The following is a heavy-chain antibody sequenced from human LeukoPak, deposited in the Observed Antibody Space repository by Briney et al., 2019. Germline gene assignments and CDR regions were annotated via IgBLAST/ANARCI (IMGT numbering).Heavy chain of an antibody. CDR1: GFTFRSSE. CDR2: ISDGGKTK. Sequence: GGSLRLSCAASGFTFRSSEMNWVRQAPGKGLEWVSYISDGGKTKYYADSVKGRFTISRDNAKNTLYLQMNSLRAEDTAVYYCAKAGYCSGGSCRFDAFDIWGQGTMVTVSS. D-gene: IGHD2-15*01. CDR3: AKAGYCSGGSCRFDAFDI. V-gene: IGHV3-48*03. J-gene: IGHJ3*02.